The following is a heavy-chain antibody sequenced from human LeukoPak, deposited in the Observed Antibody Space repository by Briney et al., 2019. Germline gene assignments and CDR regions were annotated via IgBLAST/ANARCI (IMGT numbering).Heavy chain of an antibody. CDR3: ARGIREYYDILTGYYNGGNFDY. V-gene: IGHV1-18*01. CDR1: GYTFSIYG. Sequence: ASVKVSCKASGYTFSIYGISWVRQAPGQGLEWMGWISAYNGNTNYAQKLQGRVTMTTDTSTSTAYMELRSLRSDDTAVYYCARGIREYYDILTGYYNGGNFDYWGQGTLVTVSS. J-gene: IGHJ4*02. CDR2: ISAYNGNT. D-gene: IGHD3-9*01.